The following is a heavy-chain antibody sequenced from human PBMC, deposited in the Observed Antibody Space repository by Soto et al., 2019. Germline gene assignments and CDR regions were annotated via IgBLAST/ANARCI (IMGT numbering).Heavy chain of an antibody. CDR1: GYTFTSYA. CDR3: ARDLYYYGSSGPRVFFDY. Sequence: VASVKVSCKASGYTFTSYAMHWVRQAPGQRLEWMGWINAGNGNTKYSQKFQGRVTITRDTSASTAYMELSSLRSEDTAVYYCARDLYYYGSSGPRVFFDYWGQGTLVTVSS. D-gene: IGHD3-22*01. V-gene: IGHV1-3*01. J-gene: IGHJ4*02. CDR2: INAGNGNT.